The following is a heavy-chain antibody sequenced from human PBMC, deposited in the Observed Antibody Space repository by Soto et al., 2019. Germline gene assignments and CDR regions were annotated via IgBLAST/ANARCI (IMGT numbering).Heavy chain of an antibody. CDR2: ISGYNGET. CDR1: GYPFSNYG. V-gene: IGHV1-18*01. J-gene: IGHJ1*01. D-gene: IGHD6-13*01. Sequence: GASVKVSCKASGYPFSNYGVNWVRQAPGQGPEWMGWISGYNGETKYAQSLHGRATMTTDTSTSTAYMGLRSLRSDDTAVYYCARGGSSWSAEYYQHWGQGTLVTVSS. CDR3: ARGGSSWSAEYYQH.